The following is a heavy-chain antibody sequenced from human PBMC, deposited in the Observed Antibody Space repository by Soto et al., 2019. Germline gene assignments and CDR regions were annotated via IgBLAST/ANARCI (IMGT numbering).Heavy chain of an antibody. J-gene: IGHJ5*02. CDR2: LSDDGNNK. CDR3: ARHLSHLKFGWFDP. D-gene: IGHD3-16*01. V-gene: IGHV3-30-3*01. CDR1: GFTFSDYA. Sequence: QEQLVESGGGVVQPGRSLRLSCGASGFTFSDYAFHWVRQAPGKGLEWVAILSDDGNNKDYAGSVKGRFTISRDNSRSTLYLQINSLRLEDTAVYYCARHLSHLKFGWFDPWGQGTLVIVSS.